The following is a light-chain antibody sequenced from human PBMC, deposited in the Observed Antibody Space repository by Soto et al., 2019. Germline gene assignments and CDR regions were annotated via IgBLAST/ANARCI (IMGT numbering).Light chain of an antibody. CDR3: QKYVRSPGWT. CDR1: QSVDSNF. CDR2: ATS. J-gene: IGKJ1*01. Sequence: EIVLTQSPGTLYLSPGERATLSCRANQSVDSNFLAWNQQKPGQAPRLLIYATSTRATGIPDRFSGSGSGTDFTLTISRLEPEDFAVYYCQKYVRSPGWTFGRGPKVEV. V-gene: IGKV3-20*01.